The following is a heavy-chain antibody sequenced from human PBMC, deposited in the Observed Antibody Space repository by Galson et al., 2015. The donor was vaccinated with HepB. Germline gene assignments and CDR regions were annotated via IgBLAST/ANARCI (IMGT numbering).Heavy chain of an antibody. V-gene: IGHV3-15*04. CDR3: TTRRITIFGVVINPEN. CDR2: IESKTDGGTT. J-gene: IGHJ4*02. D-gene: IGHD3-3*01. Sequence: SLRLSCAASGFTFSNAWMSWVHQAPGKGLEWVGRIESKTDGGTTDYAAPVKGRFTISRDDSKNTLYLQMNSLKTEDTAVYYCTTRRITIFGVVINPENWGQGTLVTVSS. CDR1: GFTFSNAW.